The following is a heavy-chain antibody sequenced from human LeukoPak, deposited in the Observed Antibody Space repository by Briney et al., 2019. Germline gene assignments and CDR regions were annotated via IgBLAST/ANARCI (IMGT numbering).Heavy chain of an antibody. Sequence: SETLSLTCAVYGGSFSGYYWSWIRQSAGKGLEWIGRIHRSGSTNYNPSLVSRVTMSVDTSKNQFSLKVSSVTAADTGVYYCARAPEFSSGWLLDCWGQGSLVTVSS. J-gene: IGHJ4*02. CDR3: ARAPEFSSGWLLDC. D-gene: IGHD6-19*01. CDR2: IHRSGST. V-gene: IGHV4-59*10. CDR1: GGSFSGYY.